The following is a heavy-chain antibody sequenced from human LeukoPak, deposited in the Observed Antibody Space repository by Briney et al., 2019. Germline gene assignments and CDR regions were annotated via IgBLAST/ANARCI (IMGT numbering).Heavy chain of an antibody. CDR3: ARDPRGYCSSTSCYTTPGY. CDR1: GGSISSGGYY. V-gene: IGHV4-30-2*01. J-gene: IGHJ4*02. Sequence: SETLSLTCTVSGGSISSGGYYWSWIRQPPGKGLEWIGYIYHSGSTYYNPSLKSRVTISVDRSKNQFSLKLSSVTAADTAVYYCARDPRGYCSSTSCYTTPGYWGQGTLVTVSS. CDR2: IYHSGST. D-gene: IGHD2-2*02.